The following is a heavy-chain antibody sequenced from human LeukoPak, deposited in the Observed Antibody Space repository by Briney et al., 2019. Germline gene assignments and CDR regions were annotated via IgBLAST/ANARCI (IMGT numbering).Heavy chain of an antibody. CDR3: ARGDECGGSCYPYTDF. Sequence: GGSLRLSCAASEFTFSTYSVNWVRQAPGKGLEWISYISSSSSSIYYADSVKGRFTISRDNAKNSLYLQMNSLRAEDTAVYYCARGDECGGSCYPYTDFWGRGTAVTVSS. CDR2: ISSSSSSI. D-gene: IGHD2-15*01. V-gene: IGHV3-48*01. CDR1: EFTFSTYS. J-gene: IGHJ4*02.